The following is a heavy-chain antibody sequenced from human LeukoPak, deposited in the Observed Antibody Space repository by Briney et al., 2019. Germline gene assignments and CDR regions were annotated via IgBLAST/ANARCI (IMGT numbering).Heavy chain of an antibody. V-gene: IGHV3-48*03. J-gene: IGHJ6*04. Sequence: GGSLRLSCAASGFTFSSYEMNWVRQAPGKGLEWVSDISSSGTTIWYADSVKGRFTISRDNAKNSLYLQMNSLRAEDTAVYYCAELGITMIGGVWGKGTTVTISS. D-gene: IGHD3-10*02. CDR3: AELGITMIGGV. CDR2: ISSSGTTI. CDR1: GFTFSSYE.